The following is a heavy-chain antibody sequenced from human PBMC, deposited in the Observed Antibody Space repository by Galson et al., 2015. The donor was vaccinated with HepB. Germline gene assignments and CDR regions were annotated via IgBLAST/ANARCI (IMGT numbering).Heavy chain of an antibody. CDR2: INHSGST. CDR3: ARARRQSQRNYGDYPDRLRWFDP. D-gene: IGHD4-17*01. J-gene: IGHJ5*02. CDR1: GGSFSGYY. Sequence: ETLSLTCAVYGGSFSGYYWSWIRQPPGKGLEWIGEINHSGSTNYNPSLKSRVTISVDTSKNQFSLKLSSVTAADTAVYYCARARRQSQRNYGDYPDRLRWFDPWGQGTLVTVSS. V-gene: IGHV4-34*01.